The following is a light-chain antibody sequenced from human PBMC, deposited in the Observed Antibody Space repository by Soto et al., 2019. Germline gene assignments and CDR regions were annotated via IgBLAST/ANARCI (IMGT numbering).Light chain of an antibody. Sequence: QSVLTQAPSVSGAPGQRVTISCTGSSSNIGAGYDVHWYQQLPGTAPKVLIYDNSKRPSGVPDRFSGSKSGTSASLAITGLQAEDEADYYCQSYDSSLSGYVFGTETKLTVL. J-gene: IGLJ1*01. V-gene: IGLV1-40*01. CDR1: SSNIGAGYD. CDR3: QSYDSSLSGYV. CDR2: DNS.